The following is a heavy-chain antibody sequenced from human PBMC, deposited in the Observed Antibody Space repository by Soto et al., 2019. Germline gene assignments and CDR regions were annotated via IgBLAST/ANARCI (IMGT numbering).Heavy chain of an antibody. D-gene: IGHD7-27*01. CDR3: ARGWGRIFDY. Sequence: QVQLQQWGAELLKPSETLSLTCAVYGGSFSGYYWSWIRQPPGKGLEWIGEINHSGSTNYNPSLKSRVTISADTSKNQFSLKLSSVTAADTAAYYCARGWGRIFDYWGQGTLVTVSS. CDR1: GGSFSGYY. CDR2: INHSGST. V-gene: IGHV4-34*01. J-gene: IGHJ4*02.